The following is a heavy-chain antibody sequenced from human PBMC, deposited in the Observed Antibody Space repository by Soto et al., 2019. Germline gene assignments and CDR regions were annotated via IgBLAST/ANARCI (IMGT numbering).Heavy chain of an antibody. CDR1: GFAFSTYA. D-gene: IGHD2-15*01. Sequence: GGSLRLSCAASGFAFSTYAMHWVRQAPGQGLQWVAVISSDGTTKYNTDSVRGRLTISRDNSNSTLFLQMNSLGREDTAVYYCVRSAVVVPRDGFDIWGQGTLLTVPS. J-gene: IGHJ3*02. CDR3: VRSAVVVPRDGFDI. V-gene: IGHV3-30-3*01. CDR2: ISSDGTTK.